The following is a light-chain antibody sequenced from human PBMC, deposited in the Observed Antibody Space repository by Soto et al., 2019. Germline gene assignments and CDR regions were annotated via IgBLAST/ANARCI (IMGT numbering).Light chain of an antibody. CDR3: TQYRSNKNLV. J-gene: IGLJ1*01. CDR2: DVS. Sequence: QSALTQPASVSASPGQSLTISCTGTSSDIGGFNFVSWYQQHPGKAPKVMIYDVSSRPSGVSSRFSGSKSGNTASLTISGLQAEDEADYYCTQYRSNKNLVFGTGTKVTVL. V-gene: IGLV2-14*01. CDR1: SSDIGGFNF.